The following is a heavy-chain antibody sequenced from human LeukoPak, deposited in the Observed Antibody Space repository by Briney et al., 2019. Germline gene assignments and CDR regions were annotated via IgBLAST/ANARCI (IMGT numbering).Heavy chain of an antibody. D-gene: IGHD3-10*01. J-gene: IGHJ6*03. CDR2: INPNSGGT. Sequence: ASVKVSCKASGYTFTGYYMHWVRQAPGQGLEWMGWINPNSGGTNYAQKFQGRVTMTRDTSISTAYMELSRLRSDDTAVYYCARGGTYYYGSGSHHYYYMDVWGKGTTVTISS. V-gene: IGHV1-2*02. CDR1: GYTFTGYY. CDR3: ARGGTYYYGSGSHHYYYMDV.